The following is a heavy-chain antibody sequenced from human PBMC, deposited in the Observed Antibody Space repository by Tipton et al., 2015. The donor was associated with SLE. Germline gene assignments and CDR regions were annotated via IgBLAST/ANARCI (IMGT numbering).Heavy chain of an antibody. CDR3: ARVVTVGAAHYYDIDV. J-gene: IGHJ3*01. CDR2: VYDSGTT. V-gene: IGHV4-39*07. D-gene: IGHD3-22*01. Sequence: TLSLTCFVSGDSITSDIYYWGWIRQPPGKGLEWIGSVYDSGTTHYNPSLKSRVTMSVDTSKTQFSLKLGSLTAADTAVYYCARVVTVGAAHYYDIDVWGQGTVVTVSS. CDR1: GDSITSDIYY.